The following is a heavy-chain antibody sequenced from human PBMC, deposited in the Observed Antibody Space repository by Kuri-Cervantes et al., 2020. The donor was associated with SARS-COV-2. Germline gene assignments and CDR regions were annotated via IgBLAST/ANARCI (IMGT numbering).Heavy chain of an antibody. CDR1: GFTFSNSD. Sequence: GESLKISCAASGFTFSNSDMDWVRQAPGKGLEWVSGVSWNGSRTHYADSVKGRFTISRDNAKNSLYLQMNSLRAEDTAVYYCARDVELVYGGYYFDYWGQGTLVTVSS. CDR2: VSWNGSRT. CDR3: ARDVELVYGGYYFDY. V-gene: IGHV3-19*01. J-gene: IGHJ4*02. D-gene: IGHD4-23*01.